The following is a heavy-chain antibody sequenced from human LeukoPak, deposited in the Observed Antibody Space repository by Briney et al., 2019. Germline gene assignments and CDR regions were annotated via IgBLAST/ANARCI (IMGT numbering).Heavy chain of an antibody. V-gene: IGHV3-66*01. Sequence: GGSLRLSCAASGLTVSSNYMSWVRQAPGKGLEWVSVIYSSGSTYYADYVKGRFTISRDKSKNTLYLQMNSVRVEDTAVYYCARWGSLIVDYWGQGTLVTVSS. D-gene: IGHD3-16*01. CDR1: GLTVSSNY. J-gene: IGHJ4*02. CDR2: IYSSGST. CDR3: ARWGSLIVDY.